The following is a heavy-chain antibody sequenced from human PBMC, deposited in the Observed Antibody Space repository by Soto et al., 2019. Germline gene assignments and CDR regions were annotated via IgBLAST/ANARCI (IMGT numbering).Heavy chain of an antibody. Sequence: QVHLQQWGAGLLKPSETLSLTCAVYGAPVTDYFWGWVRQSPGKGMEWIGEIDHYGTTKYNPSLKGRVTISMDTSKKQFSVDLTSVTAADAAVYYGARVSDSWGQGTLVTVSS. CDR3: ARVSDS. CDR2: IDHYGTT. J-gene: IGHJ4*02. V-gene: IGHV4-34*01. CDR1: GAPVTDYF.